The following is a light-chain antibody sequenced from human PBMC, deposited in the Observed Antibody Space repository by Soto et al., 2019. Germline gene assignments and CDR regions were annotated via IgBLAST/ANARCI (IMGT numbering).Light chain of an antibody. V-gene: IGKV1-6*01. CDR1: QGIRND. CDR2: SAS. CDR3: LQDYHYPYT. J-gene: IGKJ2*01. Sequence: AIEMTQSPSSLSASVGDRVTITCRASQGIRNDLGWYQQKPGKAPELLIYSASTLQSGVPSRFSGSGSGTDFTLNISSLQPEDFATYYCLQDYHYPYTFGQGTKLEI.